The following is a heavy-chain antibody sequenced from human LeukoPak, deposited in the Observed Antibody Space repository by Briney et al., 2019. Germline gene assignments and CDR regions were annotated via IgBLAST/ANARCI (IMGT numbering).Heavy chain of an antibody. CDR1: GGSISSYY. D-gene: IGHD6-13*01. CDR2: IYYSGST. V-gene: IGHV4-59*01. CDR3: ARLGPSTYSSSWLVGGVHYFDY. Sequence: SETLSLTCTVSGGSISSYYWSWIRQPPGKGLEWIGYIYYSGSTNYNPSLKSRVTISVDTSKNQFSLKLSSVAAADTAVYYCARLGPSTYSSSWLVGGVHYFDYWGQGTLVTVSS. J-gene: IGHJ4*02.